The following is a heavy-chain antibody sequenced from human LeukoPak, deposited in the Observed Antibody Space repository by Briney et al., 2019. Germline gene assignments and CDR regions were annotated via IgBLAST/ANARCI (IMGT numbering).Heavy chain of an antibody. CDR2: ISGSGYST. CDR3: AELGITMIGGV. J-gene: IGHJ6*04. CDR1: EFTFSRNV. Sequence: GGSLRLSCADSEFTFSRNVMSWVRQAPGKGLEWVSSISGSGYSTSYADSVKGRFTISRDNSKNSLYLQMNSLRAEDTAVYYCAELGITMIGGVWGKGTTVTISS. V-gene: IGHV3-23*01. D-gene: IGHD3-10*02.